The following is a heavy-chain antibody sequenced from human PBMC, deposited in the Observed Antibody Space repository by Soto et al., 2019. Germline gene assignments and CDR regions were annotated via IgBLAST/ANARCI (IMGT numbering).Heavy chain of an antibody. CDR1: GASISGFY. V-gene: IGHV4-4*07. CDR2: IYATGTT. D-gene: IGHD1-1*01. CDR3: VRDGTKTLRDWFDP. J-gene: IGHJ5*02. Sequence: SETLSLTCTVSGASISGFYWSWIRKSAGKGLEWIWRIYATGTTDYNPSLKSRVMMSVDTSKKQFSLKLRSVTAADTAVYYCVRDGTKTLRDWFDPWGQGISVTVSS.